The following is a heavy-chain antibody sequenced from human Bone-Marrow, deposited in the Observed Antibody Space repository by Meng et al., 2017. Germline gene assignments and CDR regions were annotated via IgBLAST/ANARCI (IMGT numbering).Heavy chain of an antibody. V-gene: IGHV3-53*01. CDR1: GFSVSSNY. CDR3: ARGRSGYFDY. CDR2: IYSGGST. D-gene: IGHD3-3*01. J-gene: IGHJ4*02. Sequence: EVQLVGSGGGLIQPGGSLRLSCEASGFSVSSNYMSWVRQAPGKGLEWISVIYSGGSTYYADPVKGRFTISRDNSKNTLYLQMNSLRAEDTAVYYCARGRSGYFDYWGQGTLVTVSS.